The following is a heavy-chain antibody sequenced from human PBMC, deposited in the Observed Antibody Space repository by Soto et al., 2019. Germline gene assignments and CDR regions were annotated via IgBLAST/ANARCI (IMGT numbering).Heavy chain of an antibody. Sequence: LSLTCAASGFTFSSYAMSWVRQAPGKGLEWVSAISGSGGSTYYADSVKGRFTISRDNSKNTLYLQMNSLRAEDTAVYYCAKDRGFCSGGSCYSENWGQGTLVTVSS. CDR1: GFTFSSYA. J-gene: IGHJ4*02. V-gene: IGHV3-23*01. D-gene: IGHD2-15*01. CDR3: AKDRGFCSGGSCYSEN. CDR2: ISGSGGST.